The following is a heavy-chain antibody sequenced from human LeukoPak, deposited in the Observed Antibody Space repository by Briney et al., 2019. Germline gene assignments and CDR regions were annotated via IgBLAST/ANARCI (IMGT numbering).Heavy chain of an antibody. D-gene: IGHD4-17*01. CDR3: AKADGSATVTIYGSFDI. J-gene: IGHJ3*02. V-gene: IGHV3-9*01. CDR1: GFTFDDYA. Sequence: GRSLRLSCAASGFTFDDYAMHWVRQAPGKGLEWVSGISWNSGSIGYADSVKGRFTISRDNAKNSLYLQMNSLRAEDTALYYCAKADGSATVTIYGSFDIWGQGTMVTVSS. CDR2: ISWNSGSI.